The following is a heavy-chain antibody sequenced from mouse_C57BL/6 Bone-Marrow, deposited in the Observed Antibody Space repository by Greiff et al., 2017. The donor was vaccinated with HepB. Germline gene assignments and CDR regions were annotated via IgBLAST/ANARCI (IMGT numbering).Heavy chain of an antibody. V-gene: IGHV5-6*01. D-gene: IGHD2-14*01. CDR3: ARDRFDYYFDY. CDR2: IITGGTYT. Sequence: EVQLVESGGDLVKPGGSLKLSCVASGFTFSTSGMSWVRQTPDKRLEWVATIITGGTYTYYLDSVKGRFTISKDTARSTLFLQMSSLKSEDTGIYYCARDRFDYYFDYWGQGTTLTVSS. CDR1: GFTFSTSG. J-gene: IGHJ2*01.